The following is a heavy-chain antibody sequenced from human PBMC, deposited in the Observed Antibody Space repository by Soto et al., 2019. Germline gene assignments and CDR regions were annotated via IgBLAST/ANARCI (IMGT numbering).Heavy chain of an antibody. CDR3: ARVGIYCSGGRCYYNWFDP. V-gene: IGHV1-69*13. D-gene: IGHD2-15*01. CDR1: GGTFSSYA. CDR2: IIPIFGTA. Sequence: SVKVSCKASGGTFSSYAISWVRQAPGQGLEWMGGIIPIFGTANYAQKFQGRVTITADESTSTAYMEVSRLRSEVTAVSYSARVGIYCSGGRCYYNWFDPWGQGXPVTVGS. J-gene: IGHJ5*02.